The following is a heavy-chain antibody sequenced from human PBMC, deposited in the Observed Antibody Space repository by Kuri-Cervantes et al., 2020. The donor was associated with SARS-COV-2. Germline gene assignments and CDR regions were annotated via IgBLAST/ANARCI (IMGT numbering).Heavy chain of an antibody. CDR2: ITWDGGST. Sequence: GESLKISCAASGFTFDDYAMYWVRQAPGKGLEWVSCITWDGGSTFYADSVKGRFTMSRDSSKNSLYLQMNSLRVEDTALYYCAKVFGVGSNIKYFDHWGQGTVVTVSS. CDR1: GFTFDDYA. J-gene: IGHJ4*02. V-gene: IGHV3-43D*03. CDR3: AKVFGVGSNIKYFDH. D-gene: IGHD3-10*02.